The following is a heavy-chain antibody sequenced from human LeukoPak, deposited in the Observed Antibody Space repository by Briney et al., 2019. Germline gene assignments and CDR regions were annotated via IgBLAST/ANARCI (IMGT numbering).Heavy chain of an antibody. J-gene: IGHJ5*02. D-gene: IGHD6-19*01. Sequence: GGSLRLSCAASGFTFSSYAMHWVRQAPGKGLEWVAVISYDGSNKYYADSVKGRFTISRDNSKNTLYLQMNSLRAEDTAVYYCATSGGSGWSRDINWFDPWGQGTLVTVSS. CDR2: ISYDGSNK. CDR1: GFTFSSYA. V-gene: IGHV3-30*04. CDR3: ATSGGSGWSRDINWFDP.